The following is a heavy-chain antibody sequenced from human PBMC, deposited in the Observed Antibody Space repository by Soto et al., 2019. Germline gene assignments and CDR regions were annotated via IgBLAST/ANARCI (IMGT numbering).Heavy chain of an antibody. Sequence: ETLSLTCTVSGGSIGRHYWSWIRQPPGKGLEWIGYIYYSGSTDYNPSLKSRVTISVDTSKIQFSLRLRSVTTADTAVYYCARGPYDGFDIWGQGTMVTVSS. V-gene: IGHV4-59*11. CDR3: ARGPYDGFDI. CDR2: IYYSGST. CDR1: GGSIGRHY. J-gene: IGHJ3*02.